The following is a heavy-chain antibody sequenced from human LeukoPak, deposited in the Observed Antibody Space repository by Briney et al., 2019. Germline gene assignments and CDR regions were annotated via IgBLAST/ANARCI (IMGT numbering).Heavy chain of an antibody. D-gene: IGHD3-10*01. J-gene: IGHJ4*02. Sequence: GGSLRLSCAASGFTFSSYAMSWVRQAPGKGLEWVSAISGRGGSTYYADSVKGRFTISRDNSKNTLYLQMNSLRAEDTAVYYCATDATMVRGVIIIMGTFDYWGQGTLVTVSS. CDR2: ISGRGGST. CDR1: GFTFSSYA. CDR3: ATDATMVRGVIIIMGTFDY. V-gene: IGHV3-23*01.